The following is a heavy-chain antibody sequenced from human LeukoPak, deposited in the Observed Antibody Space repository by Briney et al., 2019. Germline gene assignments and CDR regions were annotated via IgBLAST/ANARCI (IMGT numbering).Heavy chain of an antibody. Sequence: GSLRLSCAASGFTFSTYVMSWVRQAPGKGLEWVSGMTGSGNYIFYADSVKGRFTISRDNSKNTVFLQMNNLRVEDTAVYYCATRPAYCGGDCWGAYNIWGQGIVVTVSS. D-gene: IGHD2-21*02. CDR1: GFTFSTYV. CDR2: MTGSGNYI. CDR3: ATRPAYCGGDCWGAYNI. J-gene: IGHJ3*02. V-gene: IGHV3-23*01.